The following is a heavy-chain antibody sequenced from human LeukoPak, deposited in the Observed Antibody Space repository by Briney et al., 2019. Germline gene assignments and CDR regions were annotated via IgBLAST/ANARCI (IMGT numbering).Heavy chain of an antibody. CDR2: INHSGST. V-gene: IGHV4-34*01. J-gene: IGHJ4*02. CDR3: ARRGYYDSGGYSQYYFDY. CDR1: GGSFSGYY. Sequence: SETLSLTCAVYGGSFSGYYWSWIRQPPGKGLEWIGEINHSGSTNYNPSLKSRVTISVDTSKNQFSLKLSSVTAADTAVYYCARRGYYDSGGYSQYYFDYWGQGTLVTVSS. D-gene: IGHD3-22*01.